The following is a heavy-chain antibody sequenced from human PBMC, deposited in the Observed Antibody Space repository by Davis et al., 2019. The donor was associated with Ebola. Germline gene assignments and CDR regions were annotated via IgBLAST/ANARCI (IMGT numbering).Heavy chain of an antibody. CDR2: ISWNSGSI. J-gene: IGHJ4*02. D-gene: IGHD2-15*01. Sequence: SLKISCAASGFTFDDYAMHWVRQAPGQGLEWVSGISWNSGSIGYADSVKGRFTISRDNAKNSLYLQMNSLRAEDTALYYCAKDAGVVVAEYYFDYWGQGTLVTVSS. CDR1: GFTFDDYA. CDR3: AKDAGVVVAEYYFDY. V-gene: IGHV3-9*01.